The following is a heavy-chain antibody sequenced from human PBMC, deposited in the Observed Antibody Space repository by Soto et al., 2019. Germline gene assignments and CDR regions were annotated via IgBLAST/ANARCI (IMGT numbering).Heavy chain of an antibody. J-gene: IGHJ4*02. CDR3: SGGVGDAF. V-gene: IGHV3-7*04. CDR2: TNQDGSEK. D-gene: IGHD1-26*01. Sequence: EVHLVESGGGLVQTGGSLRLSCAISESTVRRDWMNWVRQAPGKGLEWVAHTNQDGSEKYYVDSVKGRFTITSDNAKNTLYLEMNSLRVGDTAMYYCSGGVGDAFWGQGTLVTVSS. CDR1: ESTVRRDW.